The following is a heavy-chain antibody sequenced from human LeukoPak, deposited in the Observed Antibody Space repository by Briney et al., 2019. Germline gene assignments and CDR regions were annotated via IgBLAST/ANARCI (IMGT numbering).Heavy chain of an antibody. J-gene: IGHJ3*01. CDR2: ISSSGTTK. V-gene: IGHV3-21*01. CDR3: VRGGYYDSRDGFHV. Sequence: AGSLTLSCAASGFMFSSYTMTWARQTPGKGLEWVSSISSSGTTKYYADSLKGRLTISRDNAKKSLYLQMNSLRAEDTAVYYCVRGGYYDSRDGFHVWGQGTVVTVSS. D-gene: IGHD3-22*01. CDR1: GFMFSSYT.